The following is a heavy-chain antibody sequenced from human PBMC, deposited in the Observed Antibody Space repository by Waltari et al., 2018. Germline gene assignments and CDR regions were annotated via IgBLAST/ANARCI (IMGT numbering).Heavy chain of an antibody. J-gene: IGHJ4*02. CDR1: GDCFSHYA. CDR2: TSPMLKTA. Sequence: QVQVVQSGAEVKMPGSSVRVSCKVSGDCFSHYALSWVRQAPGKGLEWVGGTSPMLKTANNGPRFQARVFISADDSTGTAYMELSRLRSEDTAVYYCARGTKVGDYGDFDYWGQGTLVTVSA. V-gene: IGHV1-69*01. D-gene: IGHD4-17*01. CDR3: ARGTKVGDYGDFDY.